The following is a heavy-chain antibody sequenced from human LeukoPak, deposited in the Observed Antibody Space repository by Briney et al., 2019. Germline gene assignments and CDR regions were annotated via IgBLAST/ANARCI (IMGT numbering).Heavy chain of an antibody. D-gene: IGHD7-27*01. CDR1: GGSFSGYY. V-gene: IGHV4-34*01. J-gene: IGHJ4*02. Sequence: SETLSLTCAVYGGSFSGYYWSWIRQPPGKGLEWIGEINHSGSTNYNPSIKSRVTISVDTSKNQFSLKLSSVTAADTAVYYCASRNWARDYWGQGTLVTVSS. CDR2: INHSGST. CDR3: ASRNWARDY.